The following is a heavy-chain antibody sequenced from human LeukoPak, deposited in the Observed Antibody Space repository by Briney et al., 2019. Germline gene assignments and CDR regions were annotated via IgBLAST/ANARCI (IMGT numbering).Heavy chain of an antibody. CDR3: ARDTAMVLGH. D-gene: IGHD5-18*01. CDR2: ISSSSGGTT. J-gene: IGHJ4*02. CDR1: GFTFSDYS. Sequence: GGSLRLSCAASGFTFSDYSMNWVRQAPGKGLEWLSYISSSSGGTTFYADSVKGRFTISRDNAKNSLSLQMNSLRAEDTAVYYCARDTAMVLGHWGQGTLVTVSS. V-gene: IGHV3-48*01.